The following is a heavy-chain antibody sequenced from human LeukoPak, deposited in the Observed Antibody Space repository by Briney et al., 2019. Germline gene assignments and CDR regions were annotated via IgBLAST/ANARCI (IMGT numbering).Heavy chain of an antibody. CDR1: GGTFSSYA. CDR2: IIPILGIA. Sequence: SVKVSCKASGGTFSSYAISWVRQAPGQGLEWMGRIIPILGIANYAQKFQSRVTITADKSTSTAYMELSSLRSEDTAVYYCARGGPYDYVWGSYRLHYYYGMDVWGQGTTVTVSS. V-gene: IGHV1-69*04. J-gene: IGHJ6*02. D-gene: IGHD3-16*02. CDR3: ARGGPYDYVWGSYRLHYYYGMDV.